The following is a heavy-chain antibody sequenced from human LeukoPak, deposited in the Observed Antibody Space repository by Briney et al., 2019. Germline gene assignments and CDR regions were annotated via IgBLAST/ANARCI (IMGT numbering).Heavy chain of an antibody. J-gene: IGHJ5*02. CDR1: GASVSSGRYY. D-gene: IGHD5-18*01. CDR2: IVDSEKI. CDR3: ASGYGSGWFDA. V-gene: IGHV4-31*03. Sequence: SETLSLTCTVSGASVSSGRYYWSWIRQHPGKGLEWIAYIVDSEKIYYNPSLESRLILSLDTSENQFSLNLSSMTAADTAVYVCASGYGSGWFDAWGQGTLVAASS.